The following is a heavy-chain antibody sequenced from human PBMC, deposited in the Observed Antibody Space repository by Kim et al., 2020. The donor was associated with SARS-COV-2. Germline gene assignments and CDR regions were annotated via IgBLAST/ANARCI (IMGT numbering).Heavy chain of an antibody. J-gene: IGHJ4*02. Sequence: SETLSLTCTVSGGSISSSSYYWGWIRQPPGKGLEWIGRIYYSGRPYYNPSLKSRFTISVDTSKNQFSLKLSSVTAADTAVYYCAREEMATMVSDYWGQGTLVTVSS. D-gene: IGHD5-12*01. CDR2: IYYSGRP. CDR1: GGSISSSSYY. CDR3: AREEMATMVSDY. V-gene: IGHV4-39*07.